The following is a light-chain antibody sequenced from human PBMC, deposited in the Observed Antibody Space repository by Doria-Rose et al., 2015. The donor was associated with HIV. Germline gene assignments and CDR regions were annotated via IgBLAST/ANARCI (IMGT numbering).Light chain of an antibody. J-gene: IGLJ1*01. V-gene: IGLV1-40*01. CDR3: QSYDSGLSVYV. CDR1: SSNIGAGFD. Sequence: QSVVTQPPSVSGAPGQRVAISCTGSSSNIGAGFDVNWYQQFPGTAPKLLIHGNSNRPSGLPDRFSGSKSGTSASLAISGLRAEDEADYYCQSYDSGLSVYVSGTGTKVTVL. CDR2: GNS.